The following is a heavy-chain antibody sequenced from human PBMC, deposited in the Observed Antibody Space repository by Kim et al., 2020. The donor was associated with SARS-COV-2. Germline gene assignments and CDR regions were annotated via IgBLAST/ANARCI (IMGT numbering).Heavy chain of an antibody. CDR1: GFTFSSYA. D-gene: IGHD2-8*01. J-gene: IGHJ4*02. Sequence: GGSLRLSCAASGFTFSSYAMSWVRQAPGKGLEWVSAISGSGGSTYYADSVKGRFTISRDNSKNTLYLQMNSLRAEDTAVYYCAKGRLQIGCTNGVCPFDYWGQGTLVTVSS. V-gene: IGHV3-23*01. CDR3: AKGRLQIGCTNGVCPFDY. CDR2: ISGSGGST.